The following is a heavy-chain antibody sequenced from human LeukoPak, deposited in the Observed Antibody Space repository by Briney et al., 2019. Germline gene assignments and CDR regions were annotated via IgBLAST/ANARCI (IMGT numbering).Heavy chain of an antibody. Sequence: HGASVKVSCKASGYTFASYDINWVRQAPGQGLEWMGWTNPNTGNTDFAQKLQGRVTMTTDTSTSTAYMELRSLRSDDTAVYYCARHPDFDWLFLFDYWGQGTLVTVSS. CDR1: GYTFASYD. CDR2: TNPNTGNT. CDR3: ARHPDFDWLFLFDY. D-gene: IGHD3-9*01. V-gene: IGHV1-18*01. J-gene: IGHJ4*02.